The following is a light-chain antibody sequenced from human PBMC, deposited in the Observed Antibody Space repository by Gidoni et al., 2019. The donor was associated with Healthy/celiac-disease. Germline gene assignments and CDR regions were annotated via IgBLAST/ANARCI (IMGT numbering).Light chain of an antibody. CDR2: AAS. V-gene: IGKV1-39*01. CDR3: QQSYSTPVT. CDR1: QSISSY. Sequence: DIQMTQSPSSLSASVGDRVTITCRASQSISSYLNWYQQKPGKAPKLLSYAASSLQSGVPSRFRGSGSGTDFTLTISSLQPEDFATYYCQQSYSTPVTFGPGTKVDIK. J-gene: IGKJ3*01.